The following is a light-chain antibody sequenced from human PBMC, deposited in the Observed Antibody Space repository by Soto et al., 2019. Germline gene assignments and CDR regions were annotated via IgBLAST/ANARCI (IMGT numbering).Light chain of an antibody. CDR1: QAIRGA. CDR3: QQFNTYPIT. Sequence: AIQLTQSPSSLSASVGDRVTITCRASQAIRGALAWYQQKRGKPPKLLIFDVSSLQSGVPSRFSGSGSGTDFTLTISSLQPEDFATYYCQQFNTYPITFGQGTRLEIK. V-gene: IGKV1-13*02. J-gene: IGKJ5*01. CDR2: DVS.